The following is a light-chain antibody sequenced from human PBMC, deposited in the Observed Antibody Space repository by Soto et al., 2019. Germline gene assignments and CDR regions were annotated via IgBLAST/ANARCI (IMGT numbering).Light chain of an antibody. CDR1: QSVRNNN. Sequence: EIVLTQSPGTLSLSPGERATLSCSASQSVRNNNLNWYQQKAGQAPRLLIYGASIRATGIPDRFSGSGSGTDFTLTISGLEPEDFALYFCQQYGSSAPIAFGQGTRLEIK. CDR2: GAS. CDR3: QQYGSSAPIA. J-gene: IGKJ5*01. V-gene: IGKV3-20*01.